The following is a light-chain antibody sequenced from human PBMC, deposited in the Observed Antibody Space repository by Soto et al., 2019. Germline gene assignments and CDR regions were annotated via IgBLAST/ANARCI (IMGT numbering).Light chain of an antibody. CDR1: SNDVGGYNY. CDR2: DVT. V-gene: IGLV2-14*01. J-gene: IGLJ3*02. Sequence: QSALTQPASVSGSPGQSITISCTGTSNDVGGYNYVSWYQQHPGKAPKLLIYDVTTQPSGVSSRFSGSKSGNTASLTISGLQTEDEAEYYCTSYTSVSTVVFGGGTKVTVL. CDR3: TSYTSVSTVV.